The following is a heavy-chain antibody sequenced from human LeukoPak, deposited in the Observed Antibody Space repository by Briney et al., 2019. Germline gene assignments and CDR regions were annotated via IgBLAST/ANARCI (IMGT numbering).Heavy chain of an antibody. J-gene: IGHJ4*02. CDR3: ARRLIGSMVEFDY. Sequence: SETLSLTCTVSGGSISSGSYYWSWIRQPPGKGLEWIGEINHSGSTNYNPSLRSRVTISVDTSKNQFSLKLSSVTAADTAVYYCARRLIGSMVEFDYWGQGTLVTVSS. CDR1: GGSISSGSYY. CDR2: INHSGST. D-gene: IGHD2-15*01. V-gene: IGHV4-39*07.